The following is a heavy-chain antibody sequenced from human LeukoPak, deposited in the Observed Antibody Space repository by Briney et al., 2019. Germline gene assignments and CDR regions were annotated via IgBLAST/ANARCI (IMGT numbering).Heavy chain of an antibody. V-gene: IGHV1-69*13. D-gene: IGHD2-21*02. Sequence: ASVKVSCKASGGTFSNYAISWVRQAPGQGLEWMGGIIPIFGTANYAQKFQGRVTITADESTSTAYMELSSLRSEDTAVYYCARVSEYCGGDCSFDYWGQGTLVTVSS. CDR1: GGTFSNYA. CDR2: IIPIFGTA. CDR3: ARVSEYCGGDCSFDY. J-gene: IGHJ4*02.